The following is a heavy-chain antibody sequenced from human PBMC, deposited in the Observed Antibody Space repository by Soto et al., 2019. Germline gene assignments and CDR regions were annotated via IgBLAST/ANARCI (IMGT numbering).Heavy chain of an antibody. V-gene: IGHV1-18*04. Sequence: QVQLVQSGPDLKRPGASMKVSCKASGYTFTSYGISWVRQAPGQGLEWMAWISPLKGRTQYSQKAQGRVTLSKDTSSNTAYMEMKTLRVNDTAVYYCAMDYGDRPEYFKHWGQGTLVTVS. CDR1: GYTFTSYG. D-gene: IGHD4-17*01. CDR3: AMDYGDRPEYFKH. J-gene: IGHJ1*01. CDR2: ISPLKGRT.